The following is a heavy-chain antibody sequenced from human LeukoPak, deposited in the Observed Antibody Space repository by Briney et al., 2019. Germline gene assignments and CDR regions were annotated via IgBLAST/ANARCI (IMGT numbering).Heavy chain of an antibody. J-gene: IGHJ5*02. D-gene: IGHD3-22*01. Sequence: GGSLRLSCAASGFTFSNYWMHWVRQAPGQGLVWVSRINSDGINTSYADSVKGRFTISRDNAKNTLNLQMNSLRAEDTAVYYCARDLGQYYDTSDNWFDPWGQGTLVTVSS. CDR3: ARDLGQYYDTSDNWFDP. CDR2: INSDGINT. CDR1: GFTFSNYW. V-gene: IGHV3-74*01.